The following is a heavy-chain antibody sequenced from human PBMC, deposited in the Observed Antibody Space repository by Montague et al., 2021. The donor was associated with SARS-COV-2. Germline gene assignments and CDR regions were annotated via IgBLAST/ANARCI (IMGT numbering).Heavy chain of an antibody. D-gene: IGHD6-19*01. J-gene: IGHJ4*02. CDR2: ISWNGDSV. Sequence: RLSWSASGFTFGDYAMRWVRQAPGKGLEWVSGISWNGDSVGYADSVRGRFTISRDNAQNSLYLEMMSLRPEDTAFYYCAKVDYSSAWYGPLDYWGQGTLVAVSS. V-gene: IGHV3-9*01. CDR3: AKVDYSSAWYGPLDY. CDR1: GFTFGDYA.